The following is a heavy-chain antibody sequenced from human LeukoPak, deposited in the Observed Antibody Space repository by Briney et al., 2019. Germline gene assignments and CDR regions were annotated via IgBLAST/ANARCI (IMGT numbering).Heavy chain of an antibody. CDR3: ARGRLWQLDAFDI. J-gene: IGHJ3*02. CDR2: IYYSGST. Sequence: SQTLSLTCTVSGGSISSGDYYWSWIRRPPGKGLEWIGYIYYSGSTYYNPSLKSRVTISVDTSKNQFSLKLSSVTAADTAVYYCARGRLWQLDAFDIWGQGTMVTVSS. CDR1: GGSISSGDYY. V-gene: IGHV4-30-4*08. D-gene: IGHD1-1*01.